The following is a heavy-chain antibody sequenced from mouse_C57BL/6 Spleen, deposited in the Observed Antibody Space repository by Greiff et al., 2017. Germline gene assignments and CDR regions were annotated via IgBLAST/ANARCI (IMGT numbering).Heavy chain of an antibody. CDR1: GYTFTSYW. V-gene: IGHV1-52*01. CDR2: IDPSDSET. CDR3: AKGGYDVEVFAY. J-gene: IGHJ3*01. D-gene: IGHD2-2*01. Sequence: QVQLQQPGAELVRPGSSVTLSCKASGYTFTSYWMHWVKQRPIQGLEWIGNIDPSDSETHYNQKFKDKATLTVDKSSSTAYMQLSSLTSEDSAVYYCAKGGYDVEVFAYWGQGTLVTVSA.